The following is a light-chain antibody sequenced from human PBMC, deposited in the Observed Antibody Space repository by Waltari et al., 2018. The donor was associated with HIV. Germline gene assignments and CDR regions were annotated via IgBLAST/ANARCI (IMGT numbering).Light chain of an antibody. CDR1: SSHLGAGFA. J-gene: IGLJ1*01. V-gene: IGLV1-40*01. Sequence: QSVLPQPPSVSGAPGQRVTISCPGSSSHLGAGFAVPWYQQLPGTAPKLLIYANNNRPAGVPDRFSGSKSGTSASLASTGLQAEDEADYYCQSYDSSRRGYAFGTGTKVSVL. CDR3: QSYDSSRRGYA. CDR2: ANN.